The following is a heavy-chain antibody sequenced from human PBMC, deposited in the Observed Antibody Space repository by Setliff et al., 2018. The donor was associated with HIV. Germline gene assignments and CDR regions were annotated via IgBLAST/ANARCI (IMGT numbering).Heavy chain of an antibody. CDR3: ARFYSNYAAFDS. V-gene: IGHV2-70*17. CDR1: GFSLSISGMC. J-gene: IGHJ4*02. CDR2: IDWDDDK. Sequence: ESGPTLVNHTQTLTLTCTFSGFSLSISGMCLSWIRQPPGKALEWLARIDWDDDKFYNTSLKTRLTISKDSSKNQVVLRMTNMDPVDTATYYCARFYSNYAAFDSWGQGTLVTVSS. D-gene: IGHD4-4*01.